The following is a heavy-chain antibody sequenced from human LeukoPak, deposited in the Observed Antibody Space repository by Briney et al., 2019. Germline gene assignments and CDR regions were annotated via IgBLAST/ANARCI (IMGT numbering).Heavy chain of an antibody. V-gene: IGHV3-23*01. CDR2: IYVSGGST. J-gene: IGHJ2*01. CDR3: AKEGAVAGIWYFDL. Sequence: EGSLRLSCAASGFTFSSYSMSWVRQAPGKGLEWVSAIYVSGGSTYYADSVKGRFTISRDNSKDTLYLQMKSLRAEDTAVYYCAKEGAVAGIWYFDLWGRGTLVTVSS. D-gene: IGHD6-19*01. CDR1: GFTFSSYS.